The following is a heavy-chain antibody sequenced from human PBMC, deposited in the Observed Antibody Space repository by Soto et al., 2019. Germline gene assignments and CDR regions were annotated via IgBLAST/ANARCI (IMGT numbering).Heavy chain of an antibody. CDR2: IYYSGST. CDR3: ASYDSSGYLAFDI. J-gene: IGHJ3*02. Sequence: SETLCLTCTVSGGSISSYYWSWIREPPGKGLEWIGYIYYSGSTYYNPSLKSRVTISVDTSKNQFSLKLSSVTAADTAVYYCASYDSSGYLAFDIWGQGTMVTVSS. CDR1: GGSISSYY. V-gene: IGHV4-59*04. D-gene: IGHD3-22*01.